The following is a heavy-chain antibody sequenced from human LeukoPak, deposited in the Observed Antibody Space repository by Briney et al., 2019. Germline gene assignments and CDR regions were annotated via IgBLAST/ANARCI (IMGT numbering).Heavy chain of an antibody. CDR2: VYYSGST. D-gene: IGHD1-26*01. Sequence: NTSESLSLTCTVAGGSISSDYWGWLPQTPGKGLEWIGFVYYSGSTHYKFSLKSRVTISVDTSKNQFSLRLTSVTAADTAVYYCARHSGSSPHYFDYWGQGTLVTVSS. V-gene: IGHV4-59*08. CDR1: GGSISSDY. CDR3: ARHSGSSPHYFDY. J-gene: IGHJ4*02.